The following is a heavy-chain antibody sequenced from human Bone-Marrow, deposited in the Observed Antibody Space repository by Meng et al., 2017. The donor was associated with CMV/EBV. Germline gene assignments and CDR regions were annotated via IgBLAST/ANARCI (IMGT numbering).Heavy chain of an antibody. V-gene: IGHV3-30*18. Sequence: GESLKISCAASGFTFSSYGMHWVRQAPGKGLECVAVISYDGSNKYYADSVKGRFTISRDNSKNTLYLQMNSLRAEDTAVYYCAKDGDFWSGYPRGMDVWGQGTTVTVSS. CDR2: ISYDGSNK. CDR1: GFTFSSYG. D-gene: IGHD3-3*01. CDR3: AKDGDFWSGYPRGMDV. J-gene: IGHJ6*02.